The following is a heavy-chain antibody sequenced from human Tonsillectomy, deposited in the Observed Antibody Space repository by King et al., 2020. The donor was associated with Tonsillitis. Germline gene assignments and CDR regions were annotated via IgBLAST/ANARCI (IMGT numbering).Heavy chain of an antibody. D-gene: IGHD3-16*01. Sequence: QLQESGPGLVKPSQTLSLTFTVSGGSISSGGYYWSGIRQHPGKGLEWIGYIYYSGSTYYNPSLKSLVTISVDTAKNQFSLNLSSVTAADTAVYYGARGKPSRIRITFGGHYMDVWGKGTTVIVSS. CDR3: ARGKPSRIRITFGGHYMDV. V-gene: IGHV4-31*01. J-gene: IGHJ6*03. CDR1: GGSISSGGYY. CDR2: IYYSGST.